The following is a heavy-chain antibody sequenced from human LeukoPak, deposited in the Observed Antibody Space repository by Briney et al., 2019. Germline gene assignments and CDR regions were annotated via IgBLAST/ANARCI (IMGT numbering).Heavy chain of an antibody. CDR2: LYSGGTT. J-gene: IGHJ4*02. CDR3: ARGNSDGGGYHHYIDY. D-gene: IGHD3-22*01. V-gene: IGHV3-66*01. CDR1: GFTVSSNY. Sequence: QTGGSLRLSCAASGFTVSSNYMSWVRQAPGKGLEWVSVLYSGGTTYYADSVKGRFTISRDNSKNTLYLQMNSLRAEDTAVYYCARGNSDGGGYHHYIDYWGQGTLVTVSS.